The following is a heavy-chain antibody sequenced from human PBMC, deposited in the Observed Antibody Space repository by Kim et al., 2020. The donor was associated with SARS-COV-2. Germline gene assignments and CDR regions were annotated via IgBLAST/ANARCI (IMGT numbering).Heavy chain of an antibody. D-gene: IGHD1-7*01. CDR1: GGSFSGYY. Sequence: SETLSLTCAVYGGSFSGYYWSWIRQPPGKGLEWIGEINHSGSTNYNPSLKSRVTISVDTSKNQFSLKLSSVTAADTAVYYCASLSPRYNWSYGGKKFDPWGQGTLVTVSS. J-gene: IGHJ5*02. CDR3: ASLSPRYNWSYGGKKFDP. CDR2: INHSGST. V-gene: IGHV4-34*01.